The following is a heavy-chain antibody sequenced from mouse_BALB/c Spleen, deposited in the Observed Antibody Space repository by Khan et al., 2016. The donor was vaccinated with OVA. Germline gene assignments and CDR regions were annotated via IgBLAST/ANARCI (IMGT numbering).Heavy chain of an antibody. D-gene: IGHD2-10*01. J-gene: IGHJ4*01. V-gene: IGHV9-3-1*01. CDR2: INTYTGEP. Sequence: QVQLKQSGPELKKPGETVKISCKASGYTFTNYGMNWVKQAPGKGLKWMGWINTYTGEPTHADDFKGRFAFSLETSASTAYLQINNLKNEDTATYFCARPPYFSYVMGYWGQGTSVTVSS. CDR3: ARPPYFSYVMGY. CDR1: GYTFTNYG.